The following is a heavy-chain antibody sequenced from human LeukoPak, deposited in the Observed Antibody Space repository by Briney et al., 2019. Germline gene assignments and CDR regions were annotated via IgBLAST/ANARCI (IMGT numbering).Heavy chain of an antibody. D-gene: IGHD3-10*01. CDR1: GGSISSYY. V-gene: IGHV4-59*01. J-gene: IGHJ5*02. CDR2: ICYSGST. Sequence: SETLSLTCTVSGGSISSYYWSWIRQPPGKGLEWIGYICYSGSTNYNPSLKSRVTISVDTSKNQFSLKLSSVTAADTAVYYCARSITRTVRRWFDPWGQGTLVTVSS. CDR3: ARSITRTVRRWFDP.